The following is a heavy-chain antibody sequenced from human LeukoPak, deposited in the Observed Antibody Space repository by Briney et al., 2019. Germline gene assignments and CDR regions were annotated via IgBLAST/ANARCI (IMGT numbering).Heavy chain of an antibody. J-gene: IGHJ4*02. CDR3: ARGLTYYYGSETPH. CDR2: IFYRLST. D-gene: IGHD3-10*01. Sequence: SETLSLTCIVSGGSTSISSYYWGWTRQPPGKGLEWIWRIFYRLSTYYKPSLKSRVTISVDTSKNQFSLKLSSVTAADTAVYYCARGLTYYYGSETPHWGQGTLVTVSS. V-gene: IGHV4-39*07. CDR1: GGSTSISSYY.